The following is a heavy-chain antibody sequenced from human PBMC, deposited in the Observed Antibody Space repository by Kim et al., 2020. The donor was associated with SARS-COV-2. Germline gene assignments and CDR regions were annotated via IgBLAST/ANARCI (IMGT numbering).Heavy chain of an antibody. V-gene: IGHV1-18*01. Sequence: ASVKVSCKASGYTFTSYGISWVRQAPGQGLEWMGWISAYNGNTNYAQKLQGRVTMTTDTSTSTAYMELRSLRSDDTAVYYCARDSVGPFYYYGMDVWGQGTTVTVSS. CDR1: GYTFTSYG. CDR2: ISAYNGNT. J-gene: IGHJ6*02. CDR3: ARDSVGPFYYYGMDV. D-gene: IGHD2-2*01.